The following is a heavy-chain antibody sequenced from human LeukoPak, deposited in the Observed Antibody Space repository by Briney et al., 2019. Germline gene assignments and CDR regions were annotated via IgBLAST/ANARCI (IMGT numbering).Heavy chain of an antibody. CDR1: GGPISSYY. CDR2: IYTSGST. D-gene: IGHD5-24*01. CDR3: ARFRDGYNYFDY. Sequence: SETLSLTCTVSGGPISSYYWSWIRQPPGKGLEWIGYIYTSGSTNYNPSLKSRVTISVDTSKNQFSLKLSSVTAADTAVYYCARFRDGYNYFDYWGQGTLVTVSS. J-gene: IGHJ4*02. V-gene: IGHV4-4*09.